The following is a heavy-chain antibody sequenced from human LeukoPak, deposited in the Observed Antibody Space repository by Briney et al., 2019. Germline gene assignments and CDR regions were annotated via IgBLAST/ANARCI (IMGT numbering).Heavy chain of an antibody. V-gene: IGHV3-66*01. J-gene: IGHJ4*02. Sequence: GGSLRLSCAASGFTFSSYWMSWVRQAPGTGLEWVSVLYAGGITYYVDSVKGRFTISRDNSRNTLYLQMNSLRAEDTAVYYCARGSMAAASTFDYWGQGTLVTVSS. CDR2: LYAGGIT. CDR3: ARGSMAAASTFDY. CDR1: GFTFSSYW. D-gene: IGHD6-13*01.